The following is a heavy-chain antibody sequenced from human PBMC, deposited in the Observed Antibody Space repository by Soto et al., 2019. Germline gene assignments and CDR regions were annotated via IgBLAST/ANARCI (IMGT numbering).Heavy chain of an antibody. CDR3: ARSSGGNFGIIIEGSNWFDP. D-gene: IGHD3-3*01. CDR2: INPQGGST. V-gene: IGHV1-46*01. J-gene: IGHJ5*02. CDR1: GDTFTSYY. Sequence: ASVKVSCKAPGDTFTSYYLNWVRQAPGQGLEWMGVINPQGGSTKYAQKFQGRVTMTRDTSRSTVYMELRSLRSDDTAIYYCARSSGGNFGIIIEGSNWFDPWGQGTLVTVST.